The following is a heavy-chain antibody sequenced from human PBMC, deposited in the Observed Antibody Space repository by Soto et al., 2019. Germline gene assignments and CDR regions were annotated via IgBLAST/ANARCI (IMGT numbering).Heavy chain of an antibody. CDR1: GGPITTTTW. D-gene: IGHD3-16*01. CDR2: LHHDGTT. Sequence: QVQLQESGPGLVKPSETLSLTCAVSGGPITTTTWWAWVRLPPGKGLEWIGELHHDGTTNYNPSLESRITMSQDKSNNHFSLKLTSVTAADTAIYYCATQTISYTWGVWGRGTTVTVSS. CDR3: ATQTISYTWGV. J-gene: IGHJ6*02. V-gene: IGHV4-4*02.